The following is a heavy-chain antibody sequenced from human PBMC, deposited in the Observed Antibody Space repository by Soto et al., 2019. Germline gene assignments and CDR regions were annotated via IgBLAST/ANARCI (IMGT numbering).Heavy chain of an antibody. V-gene: IGHV3-23*01. J-gene: IGHJ4*02. Sequence: GGSLRLSCAASGFTFSSYAMSWVRQAPGKGLEWVSAISGSGGSTYYADSVKGRFTISRDNSKNTLYLQMNSLRAEDTAVYYCAKDPRGPLWLVEDYFDYWGQGTLVTVSS. CDR1: GFTFSSYA. CDR3: AKDPRGPLWLVEDYFDY. CDR2: ISGSGGST. D-gene: IGHD6-19*01.